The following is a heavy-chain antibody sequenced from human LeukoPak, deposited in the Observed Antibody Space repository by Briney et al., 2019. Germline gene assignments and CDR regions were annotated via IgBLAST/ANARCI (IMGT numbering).Heavy chain of an antibody. V-gene: IGHV3-23*01. Sequence: LTGGSLRLSCAASGFTFSSYAMSWVRQAPGKGLEWVSAISGSGGSTYYADSVKGRFTISRDNSKNTLYLQMDSLRGEDTAVYYCAKDPYRVIVATGNYLDPWGQGTLVTVSS. CDR2: ISGSGGST. J-gene: IGHJ5*02. CDR3: AKDPYRVIVATGNYLDP. D-gene: IGHD2-21*01. CDR1: GFTFSSYA.